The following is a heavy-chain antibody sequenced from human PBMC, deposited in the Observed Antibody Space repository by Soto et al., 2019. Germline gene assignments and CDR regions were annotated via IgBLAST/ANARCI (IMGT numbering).Heavy chain of an antibody. Sequence: SETLSLTCTVSGGSISSSSYYWGWIRQPPGKGLEWIGSIYYSGSTYYNPSLKSRVTISVDTSKNQFSLKLSSVTAAATAVYYCARHAALGDIVVVVAATLVEGFDPWGQGTLVTVSS. CDR1: GGSISSSSYY. CDR3: ARHAALGDIVVVVAATLVEGFDP. D-gene: IGHD2-15*01. J-gene: IGHJ5*02. V-gene: IGHV4-39*01. CDR2: IYYSGST.